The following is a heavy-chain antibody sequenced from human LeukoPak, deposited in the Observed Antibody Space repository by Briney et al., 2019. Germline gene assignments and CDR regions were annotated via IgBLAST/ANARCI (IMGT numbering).Heavy chain of an antibody. CDR3: AKGPDIWFGELLFGY. CDR1: GFTFSSYA. V-gene: IGHV3-23*01. CDR2: ISGSGGST. J-gene: IGHJ4*02. D-gene: IGHD3-10*01. Sequence: PGGSLRLSCAASGFTFSSYAMSWVRQAPGKGLEWVSAISGSGGSTYYADSVKGRFTISRDNSKNTLYLQIKSLRAKDTAVYYCAKGPDIWFGELLFGYWGQGTLVTVSS.